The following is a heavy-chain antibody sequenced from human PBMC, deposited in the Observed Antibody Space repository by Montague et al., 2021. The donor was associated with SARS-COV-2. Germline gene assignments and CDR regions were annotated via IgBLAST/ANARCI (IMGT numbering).Heavy chain of an antibody. CDR2: INIDGSRT. Sequence: SLRLSCAASGFTFSRYWMHWVRQVPGKGLLWVSRINIDGSRTTYADSVKGRFTISRDNAKNSLYLQMNSLRAEDTAVYYCARAQYSGYDLPVGPYYYYYGMDVWGQGTTVTVSS. CDR3: ARAQYSGYDLPVGPYYYYYGMDV. D-gene: IGHD5-12*01. CDR1: GFTFSRYW. V-gene: IGHV3-74*03. J-gene: IGHJ6*02.